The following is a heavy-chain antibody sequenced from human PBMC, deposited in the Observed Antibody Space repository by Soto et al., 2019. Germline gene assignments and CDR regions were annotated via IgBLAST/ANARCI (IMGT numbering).Heavy chain of an antibody. V-gene: IGHV1-3*01. CDR1: GYTFTSYA. Sequence: GASVKVSCKASGYTFTSYAMHWVRQAPGQRLEWMGWINAGNGNTKYSQKFQGWVTITRDTSISTAYMELSRLRSDDTAVYYCARSSGWWAEYFDPWGQGTLVTVSS. CDR2: INAGNGNT. J-gene: IGHJ5*02. D-gene: IGHD6-19*01. CDR3: ARSSGWWAEYFDP.